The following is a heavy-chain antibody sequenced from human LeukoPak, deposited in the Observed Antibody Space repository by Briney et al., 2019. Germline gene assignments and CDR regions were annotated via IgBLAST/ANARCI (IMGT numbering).Heavy chain of an antibody. Sequence: ASVKVSCKTSGYTFTSYDINWVRQATGQGLEWMGWLDPNRGNTGYAQQFQGRVTMTRITSISTAHMELSRLRSGDTAVYYCATSGYYDGNNYRDYWGQGTLVTVSS. CDR1: GYTFTSYD. J-gene: IGHJ4*02. V-gene: IGHV1-8*01. D-gene: IGHD3-22*01. CDR2: LDPNRGNT. CDR3: ATSGYYDGNNYRDY.